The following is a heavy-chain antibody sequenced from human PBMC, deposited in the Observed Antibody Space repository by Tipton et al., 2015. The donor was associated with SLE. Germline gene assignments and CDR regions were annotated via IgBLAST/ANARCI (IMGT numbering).Heavy chain of an antibody. CDR1: GGSISSHY. J-gene: IGHJ4*02. Sequence: TLSLTCTVSGGSISSHYWSWIRQPPGKGLEWIGYIYFTGSTNYNPSLKSRVTISVDTSKNQFSLKLSSVTAADTAVYYCTREGTGYSYGTLDYWGQGTLVTVSS. CDR3: TREGTGYSYGTLDY. D-gene: IGHD5-18*01. CDR2: IYFTGST. V-gene: IGHV4-59*11.